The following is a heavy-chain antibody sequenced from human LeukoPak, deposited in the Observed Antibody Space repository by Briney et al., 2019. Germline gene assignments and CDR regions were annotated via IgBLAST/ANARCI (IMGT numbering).Heavy chain of an antibody. CDR3: ARGTSSSGWNYDAFDI. CDR2: ISAYNGNT. CDR1: GYTFTSYG. V-gene: IGHV1-18*01. J-gene: IGHJ3*02. Sequence: ASVKVPCKASGYTFTSYGISWVRQAPGQGLEWMGWISAYNGNTNYAQKLQGRVTMTTDTSTSTAYMELRSLRSDDTAVYYCARGTSSSGWNYDAFDIWGQGTMVTVSS. D-gene: IGHD6-19*01.